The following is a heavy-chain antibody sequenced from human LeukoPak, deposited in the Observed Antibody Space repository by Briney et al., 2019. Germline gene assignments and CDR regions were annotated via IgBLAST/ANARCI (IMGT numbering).Heavy chain of an antibody. CDR2: VHHSGST. V-gene: IGHV4-38-2*02. CDR3: ATCVRGTTDFDY. Sequence: NPSETLSLTCTVSGYSISSTYYWGWIRQPPGKGLERIGSVHHSGSTYYNPSLKSRVTISVDTSKSQFSMNLRSVTAAGTAVYYCATCVRGTTDFDYWGQGTLVTVSS. CDR1: GYSISSTYY. J-gene: IGHJ4*02. D-gene: IGHD1-1*01.